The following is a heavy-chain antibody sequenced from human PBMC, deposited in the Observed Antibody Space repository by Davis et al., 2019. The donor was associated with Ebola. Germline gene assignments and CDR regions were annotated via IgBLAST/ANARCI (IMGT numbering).Heavy chain of an antibody. Sequence: GESLKISCAASGFTFSSYAMSWVRQAPGKGLEWVSYISSSGHTMYYADSVKGRFTISRDNAKNSLYLQMNSLRDEDTAVYYCAVSYYYDSSGYYYYYGMDVWGQGTTVTVSS. J-gene: IGHJ6*02. V-gene: IGHV3-48*02. CDR3: AVSYYYDSSGYYYYYGMDV. CDR2: ISSSGHTM. D-gene: IGHD3-22*01. CDR1: GFTFSSYA.